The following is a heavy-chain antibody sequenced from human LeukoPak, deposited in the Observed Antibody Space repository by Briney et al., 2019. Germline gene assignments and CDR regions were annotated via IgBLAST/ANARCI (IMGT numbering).Heavy chain of an antibody. CDR2: ISYDGSNK. V-gene: IGHV3-30*04. Sequence: PGRSLRLSCAASGFTFSSYAMHWVRQAPGKGLEWVAVISYDGSNKYYADSVKGRFTISRDNSKNTLYLQMNSLRAEDTAVYYCAKGGQWLADYYFDYWGQGTLVTVSS. D-gene: IGHD6-19*01. CDR3: AKGGQWLADYYFDY. J-gene: IGHJ4*02. CDR1: GFTFSSYA.